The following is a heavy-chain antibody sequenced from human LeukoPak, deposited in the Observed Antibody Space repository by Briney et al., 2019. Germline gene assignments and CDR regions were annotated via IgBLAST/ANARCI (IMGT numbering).Heavy chain of an antibody. Sequence: SETLSLTCTVSGDSISSSRFYWAWIRQPPGKGLEWIGSILYTGRTFYNPSLKSRVTISVDTSKNQFSLRLGPVTASDTAVFYCARQPTYYYYYMDVWGKGTTVTVSS. CDR2: ILYTGRT. J-gene: IGHJ6*03. CDR3: ARQPTYYYYYMDV. V-gene: IGHV4-39*01. CDR1: GDSISSSRFY.